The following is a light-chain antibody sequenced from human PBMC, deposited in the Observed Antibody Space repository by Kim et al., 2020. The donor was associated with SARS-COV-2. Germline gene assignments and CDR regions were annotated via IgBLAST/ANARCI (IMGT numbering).Light chain of an antibody. Sequence: EIVMTQSPATLPVSPGERATLSCRASQSFGTNLAWYQQKPGQAPRLLLYGTSIRATAIPARFSGSGSGTEFTLTISSLQSEDFAVYYYQQYNNWPLPCTFGQGTKLEI. J-gene: IGKJ2*02. CDR3: QQYNNWPLPCT. CDR2: GTS. CDR1: QSFGTN. V-gene: IGKV3-15*01.